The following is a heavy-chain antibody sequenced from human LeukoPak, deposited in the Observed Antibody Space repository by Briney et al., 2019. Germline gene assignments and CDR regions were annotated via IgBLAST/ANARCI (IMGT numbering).Heavy chain of an antibody. CDR2: INHSGST. J-gene: IGHJ6*02. V-gene: IGHV4-34*01. CDR1: GGSFSGYY. D-gene: IGHD3-16*01. CDR3: GRLGLLGVPGPNYNYYGMDV. Sequence: SETLSLTCAVYGGSFSGYYWSWIRQPPGKGLEWIGEINHSGSTNYNPSLKSRVTISEDTSKNQFSLKLSSVTAADTAVYYCGRLGLLGVPGPNYNYYGMDVWGQGTTLSVSS.